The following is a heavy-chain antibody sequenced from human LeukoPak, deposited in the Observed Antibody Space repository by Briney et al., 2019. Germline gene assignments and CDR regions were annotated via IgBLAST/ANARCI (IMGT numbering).Heavy chain of an antibody. CDR3: ARVPEGVVRIFDY. J-gene: IGHJ4*02. CDR1: GGSISSYY. Sequence: KTSETLSLTCTVSGGSISSYYWSWIRQPPGKGLEWIGYIYYSGSTNYNPSLKSRVTISIDTSKNQFSLKLSSVTAADTAVYYCARVPEGVVRIFDYWGQGTLVTVSS. D-gene: IGHD1-14*01. CDR2: IYYSGST. V-gene: IGHV4-59*01.